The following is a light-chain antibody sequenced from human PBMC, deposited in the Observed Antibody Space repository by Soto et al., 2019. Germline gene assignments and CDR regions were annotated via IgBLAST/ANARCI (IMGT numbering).Light chain of an antibody. Sequence: DIQMTQSPSTLSASVGDRVTITCRASESISGWLAWYQQKPGKAPKLVIFKASTLESGVPSRFSGSGSGTEFTLSISSLQPDDFGTYYCQQYNSYPRTFGQGTKVEIK. V-gene: IGKV1-5*03. CDR2: KAS. CDR1: ESISGW. J-gene: IGKJ1*01. CDR3: QQYNSYPRT.